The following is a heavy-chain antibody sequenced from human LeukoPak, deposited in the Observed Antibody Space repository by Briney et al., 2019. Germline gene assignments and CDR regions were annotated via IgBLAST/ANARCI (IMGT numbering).Heavy chain of an antibody. D-gene: IGHD3-22*01. CDR2: IYYSGST. V-gene: IGHV4-30-4*08. CDR3: ARDLSYYDSSGYYSTFDY. J-gene: IGHJ4*02. Sequence: PSQTLSLTCKVSGGSISSGGYYWSWIRQPPGKGLEWIGYIYYSGSTYYNPSLKSRVTISVDTSKNQFSLKLSSVTAADTAVYYCARDLSYYDSSGYYSTFDYWGQGTLVTVSS. CDR1: GGSISSGGYY.